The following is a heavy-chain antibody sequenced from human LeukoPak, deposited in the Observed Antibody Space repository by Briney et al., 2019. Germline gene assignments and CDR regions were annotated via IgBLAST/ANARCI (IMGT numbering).Heavy chain of an antibody. J-gene: IGHJ1*01. CDR1: GYTFTSYT. V-gene: IGHV1-18*04. CDR2: ISTYTRNT. Sequence: ASVKVSCEASGYTFTSYTISWVRQAPGQALEWMGWISTYTRNTNYAQNLQGRVTMTTDTSTTTAYMELRTLRSDETAVYYCAGLYSSRYHHWGQGTLVPVSS. CDR3: AGLYSSRYHH. D-gene: IGHD3-22*01.